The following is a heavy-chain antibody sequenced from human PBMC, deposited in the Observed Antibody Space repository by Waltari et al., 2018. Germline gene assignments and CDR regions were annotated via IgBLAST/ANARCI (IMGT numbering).Heavy chain of an antibody. CDR2: INHSGST. CDR3: ARGRAITFGGVIVPPYYYYGMDV. Sequence: QVQLQQWGAGLLKPSETLSLTCAVYGGSFSGYYWSWIRQPPGKGLAWIGEINHSGSTNYNPSLKSRVTISVDTSKNQFSLKLSSVTAADTAVYYCARGRAITFGGVIVPPYYYYGMDVWGQGTTVTVSS. D-gene: IGHD3-16*02. V-gene: IGHV4-34*01. J-gene: IGHJ6*02. CDR1: GGSFSGYY.